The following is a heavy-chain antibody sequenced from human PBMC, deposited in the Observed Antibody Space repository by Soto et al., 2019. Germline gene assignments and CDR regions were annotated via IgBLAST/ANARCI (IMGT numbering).Heavy chain of an antibody. CDR3: ARGGHVVVVTAALDY. CDR2: VNPSGGHT. Sequence: QVQLMQSGAEVKKPGASVKVSCKASGDTFPEYYIHWVRQAPGQGLEWMGTVNPSGGHTTYAQHFLGRGTMTRDTSTSTLYMELTSLTSEDTAVYYCARGGHVVVVTAALDYWGQGTLVTVSS. V-gene: IGHV1-46*01. CDR1: GDTFPEYY. D-gene: IGHD2-21*02. J-gene: IGHJ4*02.